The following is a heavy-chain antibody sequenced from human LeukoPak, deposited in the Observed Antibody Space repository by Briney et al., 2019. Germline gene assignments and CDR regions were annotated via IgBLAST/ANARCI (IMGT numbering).Heavy chain of an antibody. V-gene: IGHV4-31*03. J-gene: IGHJ4*02. CDR2: IYYSGST. CDR1: GGSISSGGYY. D-gene: IGHD3-22*01. Sequence: SQTLSLTCTVSGGSISSGGYYWSWIRQHPGKGLEWIGYIYYSGSTYYNPSLKSRVTIPVDTSKNQFSLKLSSVTAADTAVYYCARADSSGYYSDYWGQGTLVTVSS. CDR3: ARADSSGYYSDY.